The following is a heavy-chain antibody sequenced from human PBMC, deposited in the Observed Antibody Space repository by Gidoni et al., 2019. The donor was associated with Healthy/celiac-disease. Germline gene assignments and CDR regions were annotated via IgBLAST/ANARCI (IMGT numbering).Heavy chain of an antibody. CDR3: ARLSGDWGSGYYYYYMDV. D-gene: IGHD7-27*01. CDR2: IIPIFGTA. J-gene: IGHJ6*03. Sequence: VQLVQSGAEVKKPGSSVKVSCKASGGTFSSYAISWVRQAPGQGLEWMGGIIPIFGTANYAQKFQGRVTITADKSTSTAYMELSSLRSEDTAVYYCARLSGDWGSGYYYYYMDVWGKGTTVTVSS. CDR1: GGTFSSYA. V-gene: IGHV1-69*06.